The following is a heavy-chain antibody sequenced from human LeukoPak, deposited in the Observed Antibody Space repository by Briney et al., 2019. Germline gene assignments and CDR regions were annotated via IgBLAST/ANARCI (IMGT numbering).Heavy chain of an antibody. CDR3: ASDYGSAAGDY. V-gene: IGHV4-59*01. D-gene: IGHD3-10*01. J-gene: IGHJ4*02. CDR1: GGSISSYY. CDR2: IYYSGST. Sequence: SETLSLTCTVSGGSISSYYWSWIRQTPGKGLEWIGYIYYSGSTNYNPSLKSRVTISVDMSKNQFSLKLRSVTAADTAVYYCASDYGSAAGDYWGQGTLVTVSS.